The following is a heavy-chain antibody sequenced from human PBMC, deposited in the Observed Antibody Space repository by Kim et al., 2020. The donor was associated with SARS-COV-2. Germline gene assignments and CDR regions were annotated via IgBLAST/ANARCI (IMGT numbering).Heavy chain of an antibody. V-gene: IGHV5-10-1*01. CDR2: IDPTDFHV. CDR3: ARGDDQSADYLALAL. D-gene: IGHD4-17*01. CDR1: GDNFRMYW. Sequence: GESLKISCKDSGDNFRMYWISWVRQLPGKGLEWMGRIDPTDFHVKYSPSFEGHVTISADTPINTAYLQWAALKASDTAMYYCARGDDQSADYLALALWGQGTLVTVSS. J-gene: IGHJ4*02.